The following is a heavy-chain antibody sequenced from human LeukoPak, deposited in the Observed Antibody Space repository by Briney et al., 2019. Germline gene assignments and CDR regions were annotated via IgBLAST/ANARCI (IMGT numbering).Heavy chain of an antibody. CDR1: GYTFTAYY. Sequence: GASVKVSCKTSGYTFTAYYIHWVRQAPGQGLEWMGWINPNSGGTNYAQKFQGRVTMTRDTSISTAYMELSRLRTDDTAVYYCARHPYDSSGYYNWLDPRGQGTLVTVSS. D-gene: IGHD3-22*01. CDR2: INPNSGGT. J-gene: IGHJ5*02. CDR3: ARHPYDSSGYYNWLDP. V-gene: IGHV1-2*02.